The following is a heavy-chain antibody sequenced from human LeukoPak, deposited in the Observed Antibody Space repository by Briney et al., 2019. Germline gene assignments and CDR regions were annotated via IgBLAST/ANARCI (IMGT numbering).Heavy chain of an antibody. CDR1: GYSFTSYW. J-gene: IGHJ4*02. CDR3: ARPPDYDILTGYYTTDY. D-gene: IGHD3-9*01. V-gene: IGHV5-51*01. Sequence: GEPLKISCKGSGYSFTSYWIGWVRQMPGKGLEWMGIIYPGDSDTRYSPSFQGQVTISADKSISAAYLQWSSLKASDTAMYYCARPPDYDILTGYYTTDYWGQGTLVTVSS. CDR2: IYPGDSDT.